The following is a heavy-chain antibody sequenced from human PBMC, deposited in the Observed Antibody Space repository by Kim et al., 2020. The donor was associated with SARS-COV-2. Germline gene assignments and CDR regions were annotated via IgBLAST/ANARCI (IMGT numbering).Heavy chain of an antibody. CDR3: ARHDVGVQLDA. J-gene: IGHJ5*02. D-gene: IGHD1-1*01. CDR2: IFYSGTT. V-gene: IGHV4-39*01. Sequence: SETLSLTCSVSGDSISSSRYYWGWIRQSPERGLEWIGNIFYSGTTHYNPSLSSRLTMSVDTSKNQFSLKVTSVSAADTAIYYCARHDVGVQLDAWGQGIL. CDR1: GDSISSSRYY.